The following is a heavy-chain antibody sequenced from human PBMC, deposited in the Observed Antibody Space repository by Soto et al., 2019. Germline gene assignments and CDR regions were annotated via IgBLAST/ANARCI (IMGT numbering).Heavy chain of an antibody. V-gene: IGHV3-7*01. CDR3: ARTTYSDY. J-gene: IGHJ4*01. CDR2: IKHYGSEK. CDR1: GFTFSSYW. Sequence: LRLSCVASGFTFSSYWMSWVRQAPGKGLEWVANIKHYGSEKYYVDSVKGRFTISRDNAKNSLYLQMNSLRAEDTAVYYCARTTYSDYWGQGTLVTVSS.